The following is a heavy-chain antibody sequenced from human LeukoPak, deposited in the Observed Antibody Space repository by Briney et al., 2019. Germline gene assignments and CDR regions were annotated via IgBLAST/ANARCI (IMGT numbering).Heavy chain of an antibody. V-gene: IGHV3-13*04. CDR1: GFTFSSYD. CDR3: ARTSKVTSVMDI. J-gene: IGHJ3*02. CDR2: IDTAGNT. Sequence: PGGSLTLSCAASGFTFSSYDMHWVRQATGKGLEWVSAIDTAGNTFYPGSVRGRFTISGENAKNSLYLQMNNVRAGDTAVYYCARTSKVTSVMDIWGQGTMVTVSS. D-gene: IGHD3-16*01.